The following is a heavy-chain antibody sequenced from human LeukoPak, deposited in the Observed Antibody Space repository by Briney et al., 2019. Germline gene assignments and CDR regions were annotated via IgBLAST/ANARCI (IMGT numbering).Heavy chain of an antibody. Sequence: GGSLRLSCAASGFTFSGSAMHWVRQASGKGLEWVGRIRSKANSYATAYAASVKGRFTISRDNAKNTLYLQMNSLRAEDTAVYYCARGLHCSGASCYDTTFDYWGQGTLVTVSS. CDR1: GFTFSGSA. J-gene: IGHJ4*02. CDR2: IRSKANSYAT. CDR3: ARGLHCSGASCYDTTFDY. V-gene: IGHV3-73*01. D-gene: IGHD2-15*01.